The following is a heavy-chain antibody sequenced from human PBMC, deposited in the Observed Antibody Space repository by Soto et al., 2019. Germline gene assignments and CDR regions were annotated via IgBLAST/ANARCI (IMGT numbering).Heavy chain of an antibody. CDR3: ARSVHYFDF. Sequence: QVDLQESGPGLVKPSGTLSITCAVSGVSINSLTWWSWVRQSPGKGLEWIGQIYHNGSPKYNPSLKSRVTISLDMSKNQFSLNLESVTAADTAIHFCARSVHYFDFWGQGALVTVSS. J-gene: IGHJ4*02. CDR1: GVSINSLTW. D-gene: IGHD3-10*02. CDR2: IYHNGSP. V-gene: IGHV4-4*02.